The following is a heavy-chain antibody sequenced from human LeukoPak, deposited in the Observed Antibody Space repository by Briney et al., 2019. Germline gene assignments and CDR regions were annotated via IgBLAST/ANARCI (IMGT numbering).Heavy chain of an antibody. CDR2: ISSSGSTI. V-gene: IGHV3-48*03. Sequence: PGGSLRLSCAASGFTFSSYEMNWVRQAPGKGLEWVSYISSSGSTIYYADSVKGRFTISRDNAKNSLYLQMNSLRAEDTAVYYCARLGYCSSTSCYAYYYYGMDVWGKGTTVTVSS. D-gene: IGHD2-2*01. CDR3: ARLGYCSSTSCYAYYYYGMDV. CDR1: GFTFSSYE. J-gene: IGHJ6*04.